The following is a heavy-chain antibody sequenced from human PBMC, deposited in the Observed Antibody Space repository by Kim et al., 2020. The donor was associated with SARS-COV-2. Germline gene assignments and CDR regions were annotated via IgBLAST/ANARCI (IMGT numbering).Heavy chain of an antibody. V-gene: IGHV5-51*01. CDR1: GYSFTSYW. J-gene: IGHJ2*01. CDR3: ARHGSLPLPGYDILTGYYDNWYFDL. CDR2: IYPGDSDT. Sequence: GESLKISCKGSGYSFTSYWIGWVRQMPGKGLEWMGIIYPGDSDTRYSPSFQGQVTISADKSISTAYLQWSSLKASDTAMYYCARHGSLPLPGYDILTGYYDNWYFDLWGRGTLVTVSS. D-gene: IGHD3-9*01.